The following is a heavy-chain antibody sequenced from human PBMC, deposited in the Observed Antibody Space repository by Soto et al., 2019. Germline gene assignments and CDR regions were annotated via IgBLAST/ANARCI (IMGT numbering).Heavy chain of an antibody. D-gene: IGHD1-26*01. V-gene: IGHV3-30*03. CDR3: VVGQYYFDY. Sequence: QVQLVESGGGVVQPGRSLRLYCAASGFPFTSYGMHWVREGPDKGLEWVAIISYDGSDKYYVDSVKGRFTNSRDNSKNTLYLQMHSLRPEDTALYYCVVGQYYFDYRGQGTLVNVSS. CDR2: ISYDGSDK. CDR1: GFPFTSYG. J-gene: IGHJ4*02.